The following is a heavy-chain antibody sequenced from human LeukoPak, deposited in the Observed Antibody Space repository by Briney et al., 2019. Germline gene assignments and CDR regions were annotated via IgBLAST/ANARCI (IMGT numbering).Heavy chain of an antibody. D-gene: IGHD6-19*01. CDR1: GFTFSSYG. J-gene: IGHJ6*04. Sequence: GRSLRLSCAASGFTFSSYGMHWVRQAPGKGLEWVAVISYDGSNKYYADSVKGRLTISRDNSKNTLYLQMNSLRAEDTAVYYCAKDPVAGFHYHYYYGMDVWGKGTTVPVSS. V-gene: IGHV3-30*18. CDR3: AKDPVAGFHYHYYYGMDV. CDR2: ISYDGSNK.